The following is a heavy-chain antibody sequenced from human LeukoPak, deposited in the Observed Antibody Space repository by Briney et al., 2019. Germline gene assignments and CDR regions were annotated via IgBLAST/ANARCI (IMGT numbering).Heavy chain of an antibody. J-gene: IGHJ6*02. CDR3: ARVSSTYGDESSGWYVKLDYYGMDV. V-gene: IGHV3-33*08. CDR1: GFTFSSDW. D-gene: IGHD6-19*01. CDR2: IWYDGSNK. Sequence: PGGSLRLSCAASGFTFSSDWMHWVRQAPGKGLEWVVVIWYDGSNKYYADSVKGRFTISRDNSKNTLYLQMNSLRAEDTAVYYCARVSSTYGDESSGWYVKLDYYGMDVWGQGTTVTVSS.